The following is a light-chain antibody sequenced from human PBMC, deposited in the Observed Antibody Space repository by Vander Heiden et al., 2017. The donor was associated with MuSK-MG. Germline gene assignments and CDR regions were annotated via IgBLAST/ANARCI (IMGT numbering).Light chain of an antibody. V-gene: IGLV2-14*01. J-gene: IGLJ2*01. Sequence: QSALTQPASVSVSPGQSITISCPGTSSDAGGDTYVSWYQQHPGKAPKLMIYDVTNQPSGVSNRLSGSKSGNTASLTISGLQTEDEADYYCTSYTSSIVLFGGGTKLTVL. CDR2: DVT. CDR1: SSDAGGDTY. CDR3: TSYTSSIVL.